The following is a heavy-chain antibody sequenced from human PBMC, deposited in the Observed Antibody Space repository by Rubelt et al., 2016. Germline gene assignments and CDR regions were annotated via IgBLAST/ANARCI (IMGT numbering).Heavy chain of an antibody. J-gene: IGHJ4*02. CDR1: GFTFSSYA. CDR2: ISGSGGST. D-gene: IGHD3/OR15-3a*01. Sequence: EVQLLESGGGLVQPGGSLRLSCAASGFTFSSYAMSWVRQAPGKGLEWVSAISGSGGSTYYADSVQGRLTISRDNSKNTLYLQMNSLRAEDTAVYYCAKGTGPRRGGTDYWGQGTLVTVSS. V-gene: IGHV3-23*01. CDR3: AKGTGPRRGGTDY.